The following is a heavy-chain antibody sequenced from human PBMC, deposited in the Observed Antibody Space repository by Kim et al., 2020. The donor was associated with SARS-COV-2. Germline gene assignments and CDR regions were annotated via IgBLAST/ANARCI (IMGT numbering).Heavy chain of an antibody. V-gene: IGHV4-39*01. J-gene: IGHJ1*01. CDR3: AAFIHHLLRLSFAD. CDR2: IFYSGKT. Sequence: SETLSLTCTVSGAFISNENYYWDWIRQAPGKGLEWIGRIFYSGKTSYNPSLRSRVTISVDTPNNQFSLHLSSVTAEATAVKYCAAFIHHLLRLSFADWG. CDR1: GAFISNENYY. D-gene: IGHD3-3*01.